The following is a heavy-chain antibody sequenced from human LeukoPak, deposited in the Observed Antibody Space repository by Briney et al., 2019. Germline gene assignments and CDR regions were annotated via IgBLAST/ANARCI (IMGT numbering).Heavy chain of an antibody. CDR3: ARFRRGPWYYDSSGYDY. J-gene: IGHJ4*02. CDR2: INHSGST. Sequence: SETLSLTCAVYGGSFSGYYWSWIRQPPGKGLEWIGEINHSGSTNYNPPLKSRVTISVDTSKNQFSLKLSSGTAADTAVYYCARFRRGPWYYDSSGYDYWGQGTLVTVSS. D-gene: IGHD3-22*01. V-gene: IGHV4-34*01. CDR1: GGSFSGYY.